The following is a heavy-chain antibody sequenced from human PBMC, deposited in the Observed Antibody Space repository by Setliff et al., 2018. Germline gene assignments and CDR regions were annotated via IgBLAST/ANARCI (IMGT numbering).Heavy chain of an antibody. CDR2: INHSGST. D-gene: IGHD3-10*01. J-gene: IGHJ4*02. Sequence: SETPSLTCAVYGGSFSGYYWSWIRQPPGKGLEWIGEINHSGSTNYNPSLKSRVTISVDTSKNQFSLKLSSVTAADTAVYYCARYQGWRLRGYGIDYWGQGTLVTVSS. CDR3: ARYQGWRLRGYGIDY. CDR1: GGSFSGYY. V-gene: IGHV4-34*01.